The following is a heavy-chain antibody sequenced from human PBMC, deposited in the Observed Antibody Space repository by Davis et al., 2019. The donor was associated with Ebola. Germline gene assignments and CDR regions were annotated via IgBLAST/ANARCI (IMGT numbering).Heavy chain of an antibody. CDR1: GDSIRSYY. V-gene: IGHV4-59*08. Sequence: PSETLSLTCTVSGDSIRSYYWTWIRQLPGKGLEWIGYVYYNGESDLNPSLRGRVSLSTDATWNQFSLKLTSVTAADTAVYFCARLGGYHTSWTARPFYFYLDVWGRGTSVTVSS. D-gene: IGHD3/OR15-3a*01. CDR2: VYYNGES. CDR3: ARLGGYHTSWTARPFYFYLDV. J-gene: IGHJ6*03.